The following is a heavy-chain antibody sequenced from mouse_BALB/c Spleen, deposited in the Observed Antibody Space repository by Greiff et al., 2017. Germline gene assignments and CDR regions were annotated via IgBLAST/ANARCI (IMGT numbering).Heavy chain of an antibody. CDR3: AKKGKDYDGFWYFDV. CDR1: GFSLTSYG. Sequence: VQLQQSGPSLVQPSQSLSITCTVSGFSLTSYGVHWVRQSPGKGLEWLGVIWRGGSTDYNAAFMSRLSITKDNSKSQVFFKMNSLQADDTAIYYCAKKGKDYDGFWYFDVWGAGTTVTVSS. V-gene: IGHV2-5-1*01. J-gene: IGHJ1*01. CDR2: IWRGGST. D-gene: IGHD2-4*01.